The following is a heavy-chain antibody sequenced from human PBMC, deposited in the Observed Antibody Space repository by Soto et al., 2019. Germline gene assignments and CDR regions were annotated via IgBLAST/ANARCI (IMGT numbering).Heavy chain of an antibody. D-gene: IGHD2-15*01. Sequence: QVQLQESGPGLVKPSGTLSLTCAVSGASISDNWWSWVRQPPGKGLEWIGEIYHSGTTTYNPSLKSRLIISVDKSASQISLTLHSVTAADTDIYYCARHVAVPRTRGFDYWGQGTPVTVSS. CDR1: GASISDNW. CDR2: IYHSGTT. V-gene: IGHV4-4*02. CDR3: ARHVAVPRTRGFDY. J-gene: IGHJ4*02.